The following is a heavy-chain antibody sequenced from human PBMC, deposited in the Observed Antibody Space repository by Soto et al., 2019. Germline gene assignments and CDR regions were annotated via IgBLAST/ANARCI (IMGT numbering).Heavy chain of an antibody. CDR3: ARGVVVAATFWWHSSQHYYYGMDV. CDR1: GGSISSYY. Sequence: QVQLQESGPGLVKPSETLSLTCTVSGGSISSYYWSWIRQPPGKGLEWIGYIYYSGSTNYNPSLKSRVTISVDTSKNQFSLKLSSVTAADTAVYYCARGVVVAATFWWHSSQHYYYGMDVWGQGTTVTVSS. J-gene: IGHJ6*02. CDR2: IYYSGST. V-gene: IGHV4-59*01. D-gene: IGHD2-15*01.